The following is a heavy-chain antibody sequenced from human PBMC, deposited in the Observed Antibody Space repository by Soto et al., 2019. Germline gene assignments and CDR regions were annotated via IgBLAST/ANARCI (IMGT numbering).Heavy chain of an antibody. V-gene: IGHV3-48*03. CDR2: ISYSAATI. CDR3: ARCTNTVEPDG. J-gene: IGHJ6*02. D-gene: IGHD4-17*01. Sequence: GGTLRLSCSASGFSLSAYEMNWVRQVPGKGLEWISYISYSAATIYYADSVKGRFTISRDNAKNSLYLQMNSLRAEDTAVYYCARCTNTVEPDGWGQGTTVTVSS. CDR1: GFSLSAYE.